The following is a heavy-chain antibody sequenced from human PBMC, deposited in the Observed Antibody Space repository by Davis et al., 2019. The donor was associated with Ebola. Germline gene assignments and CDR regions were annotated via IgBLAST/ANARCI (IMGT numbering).Heavy chain of an antibody. CDR3: AKDGSSTRPYYYGMDV. V-gene: IGHV3-23*01. CDR1: GFTFSNYA. D-gene: IGHD6-13*01. Sequence: GESLKIFCTVPGFTFSNYAMSWVRQAPGKGLEWVSDITSAGSTYYADSVNGRFTISRDSSKDTLYLQMNSRRGEDTAVDYCAKDGSSTRPYYYGMDVWGQGTTVTVSS. CDR2: ITSAGST. J-gene: IGHJ6*01.